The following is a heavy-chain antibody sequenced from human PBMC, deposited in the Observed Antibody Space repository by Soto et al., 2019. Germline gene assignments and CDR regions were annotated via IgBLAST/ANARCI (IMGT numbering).Heavy chain of an antibody. CDR2: IYSGGST. Sequence: GGSLRLSCAASGFTVSSNYMSWVRQAPGKGLEWVSVIYSGGSTYYADSVKGRFTISRDNSKNTLYLQMNSLRAEDTAVYYCAGHDYGDYEGAFDVWGQGTMVTVSS. D-gene: IGHD4-17*01. J-gene: IGHJ3*01. V-gene: IGHV3-66*04. CDR3: AGHDYGDYEGAFDV. CDR1: GFTVSSNY.